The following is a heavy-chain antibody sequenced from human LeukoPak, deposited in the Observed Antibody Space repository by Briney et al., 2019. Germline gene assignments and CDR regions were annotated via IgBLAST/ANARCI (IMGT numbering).Heavy chain of an antibody. D-gene: IGHD1-1*01. Sequence: SHTLSLTCAISGDSVSSNSAAGNWIRQSPSRGLEWLGRTYYRSKWYNDYALSVKSRITINPDTSKNQFSLQRNRGTHEHTAVYSCARALEGYYYGMDVWGQGTTVTVSS. V-gene: IGHV6-1*01. CDR3: ARALEGYYYGMDV. J-gene: IGHJ6*02. CDR2: TYYRSKWYN. CDR1: GDSVSSNSAA.